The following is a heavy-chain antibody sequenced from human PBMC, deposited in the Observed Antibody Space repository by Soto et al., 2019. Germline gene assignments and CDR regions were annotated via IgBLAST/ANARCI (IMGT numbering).Heavy chain of an antibody. CDR1: GYNFTIDC. CDR3: ARHLVRGAYDAFDI. J-gene: IGHJ3*02. Sequence: GESLKISCNGSGYNFTIDCIGLVLQMPGKGLERMGIIYPGDSDTRYSPSFQGQVTISADKSISTAYLQWSSLKASDTAMYYCARHLVRGAYDAFDIWGQGTMVTVSS. CDR2: IYPGDSDT. D-gene: IGHD3-10*01. V-gene: IGHV5-51*01.